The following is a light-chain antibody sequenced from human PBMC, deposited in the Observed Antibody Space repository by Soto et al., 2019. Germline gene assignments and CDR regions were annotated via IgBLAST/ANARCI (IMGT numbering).Light chain of an antibody. CDR1: QSVSSY. CDR3: QQANNWPLT. J-gene: IGKJ4*01. CDR2: DAS. Sequence: IVLTQSPATLSLSPGERATLSCRASQSVSSYLAWYQKKPGQPPRLLIYDASNRATDIPARFSGSGSGTDFTLTISSLAPEDFAIYYCQQANNWPLTFGGGTKVEIK. V-gene: IGKV3-11*01.